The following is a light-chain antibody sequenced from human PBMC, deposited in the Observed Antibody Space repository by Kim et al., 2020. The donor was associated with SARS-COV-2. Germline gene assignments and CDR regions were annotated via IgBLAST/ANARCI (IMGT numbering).Light chain of an antibody. CDR1: QGIGSA. Sequence: AIQLTQSPSSLSASAGDRVTITCRASQGIGSALAWYQQRPGKPPNLLIYGASTLKSGVPSRFSGSGSGTDFTLTISSLQPEDFAAYYCQQFNSYPVTFGGGTKVDIK. V-gene: IGKV1-13*02. CDR3: QQFNSYPVT. CDR2: GAS. J-gene: IGKJ4*01.